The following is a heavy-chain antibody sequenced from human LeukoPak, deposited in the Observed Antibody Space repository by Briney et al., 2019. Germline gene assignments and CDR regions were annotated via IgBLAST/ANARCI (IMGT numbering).Heavy chain of an antibody. J-gene: IGHJ4*02. CDR2: IWYDGSNK. CDR3: AKAYSYGYDY. Sequence: GGSLRLSCAASGFTFSNYGMHWVRQAPGKGLEWVAFIWYDGSNKYYADSVKGRFTISRDNSKNTLSLQMSSLRPDDTAVYYCAKAYSYGYDYWGQGTLVTVSS. V-gene: IGHV3-30*02. D-gene: IGHD5-18*01. CDR1: GFTFSNYG.